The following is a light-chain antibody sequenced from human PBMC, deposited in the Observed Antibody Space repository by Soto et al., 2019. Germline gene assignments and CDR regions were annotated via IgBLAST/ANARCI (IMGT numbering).Light chain of an antibody. Sequence: QSVLTQPPSASGTPGQRVTISCSGSSSNIGSNYVYWYQPLPGTAPKLLIYRNNQRPSGVPHRFSGSKSGTSASLAISGLRSEDEADYYCAAWDDSLSGDVVFGGGTKLTVL. CDR2: RNN. V-gene: IGLV1-47*01. J-gene: IGLJ2*01. CDR1: SSNIGSNY. CDR3: AAWDDSLSGDVV.